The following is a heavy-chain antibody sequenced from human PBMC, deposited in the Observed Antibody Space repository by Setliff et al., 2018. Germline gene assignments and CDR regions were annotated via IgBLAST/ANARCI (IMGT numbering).Heavy chain of an antibody. Sequence: PGGSLRLSCAASGFTFSSYAMHWVRQAPGKGLEWVAVISYDGSNKYYADSVKGRFTISRDNSKNTLYLQMNSLRAEDTAVYYCARGPQTSFGSGSFGADDAFDIWGQGTMVTVSS. CDR1: GFTFSSYA. CDR3: ARGPQTSFGSGSFGADDAFDI. CDR2: ISYDGSNK. D-gene: IGHD3-10*01. V-gene: IGHV3-30-3*01. J-gene: IGHJ3*02.